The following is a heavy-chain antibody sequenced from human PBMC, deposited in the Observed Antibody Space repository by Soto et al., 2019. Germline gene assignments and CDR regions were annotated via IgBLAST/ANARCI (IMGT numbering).Heavy chain of an antibody. V-gene: IGHV3-74*01. J-gene: IGHJ4*02. CDR1: GFTFSGYW. CDR2: LNSDGSIT. Sequence: EVQLVESGGGLVQPGGSLRLSCAASGFTFSGYWMHWVRKSPGKGLVWVSRLNSDGSITSYADSVKGRFTISRDNAKNTLYLQMNSLRAEDTAVYFCARGGAYNGGWFSWGPGTLVTVSS. D-gene: IGHD6-19*01. CDR3: ARGGAYNGGWFS.